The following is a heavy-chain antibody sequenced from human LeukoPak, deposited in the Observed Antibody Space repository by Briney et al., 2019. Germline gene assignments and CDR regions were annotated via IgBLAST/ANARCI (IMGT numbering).Heavy chain of an antibody. D-gene: IGHD2-2*01. CDR3: ARGYCSSTSCYSDY. V-gene: IGHV1-18*04. J-gene: IGHJ4*02. Sequence: GASVKVSCKASGYTFTSYYMHWVRQAPGQGLEWMGWISAYNGNTNYAQKLQGRVTMTTDTSTSTAYMELRSLRSDDTAVYYCARGYCSSTSCYSDYWGQGTLVTVSS. CDR1: GYTFTSYY. CDR2: ISAYNGNT.